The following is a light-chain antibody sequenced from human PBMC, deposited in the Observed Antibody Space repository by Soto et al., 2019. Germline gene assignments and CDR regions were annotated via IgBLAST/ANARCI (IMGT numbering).Light chain of an antibody. CDR3: QQYYSTPFT. CDR2: WAS. CDR1: QNVLYSSNNNNY. Sequence: DIVMTQSPDSLAVSLGERATINCKSSQNVLYSSNNNNYLAWYQQKPGQPPKLLIYWASTRESVVPDRFSGSGSGTDFTLTISSLQAEDVAVYYCQQYYSTPFTFGPGTKVDIK. J-gene: IGKJ3*01. V-gene: IGKV4-1*01.